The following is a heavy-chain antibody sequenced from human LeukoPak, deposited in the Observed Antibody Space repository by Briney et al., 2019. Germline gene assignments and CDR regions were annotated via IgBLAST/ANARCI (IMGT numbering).Heavy chain of an antibody. CDR3: ARDLSYYYDSSGYGPGY. J-gene: IGHJ4*02. V-gene: IGHV1-69*04. CDR1: GGTFSSYA. D-gene: IGHD3-22*01. Sequence: GSSVKVSCKASGGTFSSYAISWVRQAPGQGLEWMGRIIPILGIANYAQKFQGRVTITADKSTSTAYMELSSLRSEDTAVYYCARDLSYYYDSSGYGPGYWGQGTLVTVSS. CDR2: IIPILGIA.